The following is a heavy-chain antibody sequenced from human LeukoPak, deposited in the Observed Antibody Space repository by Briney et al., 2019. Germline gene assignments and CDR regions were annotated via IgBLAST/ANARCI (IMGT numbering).Heavy chain of an antibody. D-gene: IGHD1-26*01. J-gene: IGHJ4*02. CDR2: ISAYNGNT. V-gene: IGHV1-18*01. Sequence: ASVKVSCKASGYTFTSYGISWVRQAPGQGLEWMGWISAYNGNTNYAQKLQGRVTMTTDTSTSTTYMELRSLGSDDTAVYYCARDGGPSSGSFSSDYRGQGTLVSVSS. CDR3: ARDGGPSSGSFSSDY. CDR1: GYTFTSYG.